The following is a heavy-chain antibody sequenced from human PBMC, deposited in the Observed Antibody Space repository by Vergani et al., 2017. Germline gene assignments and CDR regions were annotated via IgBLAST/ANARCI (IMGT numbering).Heavy chain of an antibody. V-gene: IGHV4-59*08. CDR2: IYYSGST. CDR3: ARHAPRLKYAIDY. Sequence: QVQLQESGPGLVKPSETLSLTCTVSGGPISSYYWSWIRQPPGKGLEWIGYIYYSGSTNYNPSLKSRVTISVDTSKNQFSLKLSSVTAADTAVYYCARHAPRLKYAIDYWGQGTLVTVSS. CDR1: GGPISSYY. D-gene: IGHD3-16*01. J-gene: IGHJ4*02.